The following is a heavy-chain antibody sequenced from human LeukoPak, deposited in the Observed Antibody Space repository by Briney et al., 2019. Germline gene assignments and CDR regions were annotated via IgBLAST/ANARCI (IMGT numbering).Heavy chain of an antibody. CDR1: GFTFDDYA. CDR2: ISWNSGRV. V-gene: IGHV3-9*01. D-gene: IGHD2-2*01. CDR3: AKDTFRCSSSACLTRGFDI. J-gene: IGHJ3*02. Sequence: SLRLSCAASGFTFDDYAMNWVRQAPGKGLEWVSGISWNSGRVGYADSVKCRLTISSDNAKKVVYLQMNSLRAEGTALYYCAKDTFRCSSSACLTRGFDIWGQGTMVTVSS.